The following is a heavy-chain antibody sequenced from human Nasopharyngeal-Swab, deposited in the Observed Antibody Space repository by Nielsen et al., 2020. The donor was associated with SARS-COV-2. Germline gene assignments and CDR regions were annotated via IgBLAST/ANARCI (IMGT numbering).Heavy chain of an antibody. V-gene: IGHV3-7*01. J-gene: IGHJ6*02. CDR1: GFTFSSYW. CDR2: IKQDGSEK. D-gene: IGHD6-13*01. Sequence: GESLKISCAASGFTFSSYWMSWVRQAPGKGLEWVANIKQDGSEKYYVDSVKGRFTISRDNAKNSLYLQMNSLRAEDTAVYYCARGPSSSWYLTGYYYYYGMDVWGQGTTVTVSS. CDR3: ARGPSSSWYLTGYYYYYGMDV.